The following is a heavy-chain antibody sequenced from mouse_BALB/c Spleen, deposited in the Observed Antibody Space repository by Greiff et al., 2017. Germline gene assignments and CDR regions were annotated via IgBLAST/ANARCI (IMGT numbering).Heavy chain of an antibody. CDR3: AREDGNYRYYFDY. V-gene: IGHV5-6-5*01. CDR2: ISSGGST. J-gene: IGHJ2*01. CDR1: GFTFSSYA. D-gene: IGHD2-1*01. Sequence: EVKLVESGGGLVKPGGSLKLSCAASGFTFSSYAMSWVRQTPEKRLEWVASISSGGSTYYPDSVKGRFTISRDNARNILYLQMSSLRSEDTAMYYCAREDGNYRYYFDYWGQGTTLTVSS.